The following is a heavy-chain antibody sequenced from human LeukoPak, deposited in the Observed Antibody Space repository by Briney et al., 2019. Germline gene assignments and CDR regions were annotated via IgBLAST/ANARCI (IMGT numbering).Heavy chain of an antibody. Sequence: GGSLRLSCAASGFTFSSYAMHWGRQAPGKGRERGAVISYDGSNKYYADSVKGRFTISRDNSKNTLYLQMNSLRAEDTAVYYCARDTCSSTSCPRASAFDIWGQGTMVTVSS. CDR1: GFTFSSYA. CDR3: ARDTCSSTSCPRASAFDI. J-gene: IGHJ3*02. D-gene: IGHD2-2*01. CDR2: ISYDGSNK. V-gene: IGHV3-30-3*01.